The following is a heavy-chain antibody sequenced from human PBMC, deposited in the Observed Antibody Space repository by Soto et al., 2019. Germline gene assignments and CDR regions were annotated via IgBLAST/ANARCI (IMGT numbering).Heavy chain of an antibody. J-gene: IGHJ4*02. CDR2: IYPGDSDT. Sequence: QKISCKGSVYSFTSYWIGWVRQKPGKGLEWMGIIYPGDSDTRYSPSFQGQVTISADKSISTAYLQWSRLKASDTAMYYCARHWPPSQSPDPAMGPFDSCGQGTLVTVSS. CDR1: VYSFTSYW. D-gene: IGHD5-18*01. V-gene: IGHV5-51*01. CDR3: ARHWPPSQSPDPAMGPFDS.